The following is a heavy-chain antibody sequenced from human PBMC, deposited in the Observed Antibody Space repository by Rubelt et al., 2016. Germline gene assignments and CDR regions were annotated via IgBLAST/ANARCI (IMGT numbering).Heavy chain of an antibody. V-gene: IGHV4-34*01. Sequence: FSGYYWSWIRQPPGKGLEWIGEINHSGSTNYNPSLKSRVTISVDTSKNQFSLKLSSVTAADTAVYYCARHHSPREGDIVVVPAGPAHGPYWYFDLWGRGTLVTVSS. CDR3: ARHHSPREGDIVVVPAGPAHGPYWYFDL. J-gene: IGHJ2*01. CDR1: FSGYY. CDR2: INHSGST. D-gene: IGHD2-2*01.